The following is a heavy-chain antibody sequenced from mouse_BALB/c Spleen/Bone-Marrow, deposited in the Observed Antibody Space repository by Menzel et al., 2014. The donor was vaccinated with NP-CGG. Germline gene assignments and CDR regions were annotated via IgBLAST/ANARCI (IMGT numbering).Heavy chain of an antibody. J-gene: IGHJ2*01. CDR2: ILPGSGNT. D-gene: IGHD2-3*01. CDR3: ARRVLYFFDF. Sequence: QVQLQQSGAELMKPGASVKISCKASGYTFSSYWIEWVKQRPGHGLEWFGKILPGSGNTNHNENFKGEATLTADTSSNTVYMQLGSLTSEDSAVYYCARRVLYFFDFWGQGTTLTVSS. V-gene: IGHV1-9*01. CDR1: GYTFSSYW.